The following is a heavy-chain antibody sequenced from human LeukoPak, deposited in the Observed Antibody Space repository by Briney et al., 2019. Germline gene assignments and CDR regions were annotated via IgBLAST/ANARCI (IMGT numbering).Heavy chain of an antibody. CDR2: FDPEDGET. V-gene: IGHV1-24*01. D-gene: IGHD5-12*01. CDR3: ATASGYDYDYYYMDV. CDR1: GYTLTELS. Sequence: GVSVKVSCKVSGYTLTELSMHWVRQAPGKGLEWMGGFDPEDGETIYAQKFQGRVTMTEDTSTDTAYMELSSLRSEDTAVYYCATASGYDYDYYYMDVWGKGTTVTVSS. J-gene: IGHJ6*03.